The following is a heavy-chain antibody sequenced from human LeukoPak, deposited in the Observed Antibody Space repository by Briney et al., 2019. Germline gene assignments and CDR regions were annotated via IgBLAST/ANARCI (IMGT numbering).Heavy chain of an antibody. D-gene: IGHD6-25*01. CDR1: GXSISSYY. Sequence: SETLSLTCTVSGXSISSYYWSWIRQPPGKGLEWIGYMYYSGSTIYNPSLKSRVTISVDTSKNQFSLKLRSVTAADTAVYFCARARHRAAVDHWGQGTLVTVSS. V-gene: IGHV4-59*01. CDR2: MYYSGST. J-gene: IGHJ4*02. CDR3: ARARHRAAVDH.